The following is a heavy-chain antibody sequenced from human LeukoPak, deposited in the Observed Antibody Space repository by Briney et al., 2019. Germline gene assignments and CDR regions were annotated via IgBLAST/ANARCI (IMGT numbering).Heavy chain of an antibody. J-gene: IGHJ3*02. CDR3: ARDVEGLGDAFDI. CDR2: IYYSGST. CDR1: GGSISSGGYS. Sequence: SETLSLTCTVSGGSISSGGYSWSWIRQHPGKGLEWIGYIYYSGSTYYNPSLKSRVTISVDTSKNQFSLKLSSVTAADTAVYYCARDVEGLGDAFDIWGQGTMVTVSS. D-gene: IGHD5-24*01. V-gene: IGHV4-31*03.